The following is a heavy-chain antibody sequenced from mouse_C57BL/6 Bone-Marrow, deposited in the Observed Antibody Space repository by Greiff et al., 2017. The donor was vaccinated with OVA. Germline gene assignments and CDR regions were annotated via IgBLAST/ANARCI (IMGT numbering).Heavy chain of an antibody. CDR3: AGFITTVVAPRYFDV. CDR1: GYTFTSYW. CDR2: INPSSGYT. V-gene: IGHV1-7*01. J-gene: IGHJ1*03. Sequence: VQLQQSGAELAKPGASVKLSCKASGYTFTSYWMPWVKQRPGQGLEWIGYINPSSGYTKYNQKFKDKATLTADKSSSTAYMQLSSLTYEDSAVYYCAGFITTVVAPRYFDVWGTGTTVTVSS. D-gene: IGHD1-1*01.